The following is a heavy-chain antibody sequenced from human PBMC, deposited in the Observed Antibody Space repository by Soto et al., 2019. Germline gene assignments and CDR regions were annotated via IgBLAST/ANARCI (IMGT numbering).Heavy chain of an antibody. V-gene: IGHV4-39*01. CDR1: GGSISSSSYY. J-gene: IGHJ4*02. CDR3: AKGIAAAGTGLFIY. Sequence: QLQLQESGPGLVKPSETLSLTCTVSGGSISSSSYYWGWIRQPPGKGLEWIGSIYYSGSTYYNPSLKSRVTISVDTSKNQFSLKLSSVTAADTAVYYCAKGIAAAGTGLFIYWGQGTLVTVSS. D-gene: IGHD6-13*01. CDR2: IYYSGST.